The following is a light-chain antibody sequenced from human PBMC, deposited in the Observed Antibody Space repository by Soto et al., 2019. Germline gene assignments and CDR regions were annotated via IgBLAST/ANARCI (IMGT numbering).Light chain of an antibody. J-gene: IGLJ2*01. CDR3: CSYAGGTSVV. V-gene: IGLV2-23*01. Sequence: QSALTQPASVSGSPGQAITLSCTGTSSDVGKYNLVSWYQQHPGKAPKLMIYEDVERPSGISNRFSGSKSGNTASLTISGLRTEDEADYYCCSYAGGTSVVFGGGTKLTVL. CDR2: EDV. CDR1: SSDVGKYNL.